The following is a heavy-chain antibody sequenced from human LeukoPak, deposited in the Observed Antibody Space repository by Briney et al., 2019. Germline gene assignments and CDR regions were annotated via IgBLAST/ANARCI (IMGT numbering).Heavy chain of an antibody. Sequence: GRSLRLSCAASGFTFSSYAMHWVRQAPGKGLEWVAVMSYDGDNKFYAASVKGRFTISRDNSKNALYLQMHSLRAEDTAVYYCARELTALLWFGELGYWGQGTLVTISS. CDR1: GFTFSSYA. CDR2: MSYDGDNK. J-gene: IGHJ4*02. D-gene: IGHD3-10*01. CDR3: ARELTALLWFGELGY. V-gene: IGHV3-30*04.